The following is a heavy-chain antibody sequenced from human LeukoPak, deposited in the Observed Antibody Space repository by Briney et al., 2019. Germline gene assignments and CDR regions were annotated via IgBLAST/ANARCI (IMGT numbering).Heavy chain of an antibody. Sequence: SETLSLTCTVSGGSISSSSYYWGWIRQPPGKGLEWIGSIYYSGSTYYSPSLKSRVTISVDTSKNQFSLKLSSVTAADTAVYYCARQCGGNSPFDYWGQGTLVTVSS. CDR3: ARQCGGNSPFDY. V-gene: IGHV4-39*01. CDR2: IYYSGST. D-gene: IGHD4-23*01. J-gene: IGHJ4*02. CDR1: GGSISSSSYY.